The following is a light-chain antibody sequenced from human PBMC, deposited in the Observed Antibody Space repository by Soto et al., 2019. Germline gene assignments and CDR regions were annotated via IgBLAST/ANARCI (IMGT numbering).Light chain of an antibody. CDR1: QSVSSW. Sequence: DIQMTQSPSTLSASVGDRVTITCRASQSVSSWLAWYQQKPGKAPKLLIYDASSLESGVPSRFSGSGSGTEFTLTIRSLQPDDFATYYCQQYNSYWTFGQGNKVEIK. J-gene: IGKJ1*01. CDR2: DAS. V-gene: IGKV1-5*01. CDR3: QQYNSYWT.